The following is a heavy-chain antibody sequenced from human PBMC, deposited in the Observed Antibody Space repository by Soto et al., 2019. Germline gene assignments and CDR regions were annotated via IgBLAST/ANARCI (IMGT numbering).Heavy chain of an antibody. CDR1: GYTFTSYY. CDR3: ARVYAMGRATYYGMDV. D-gene: IGHD2-8*01. J-gene: IGHJ6*02. V-gene: IGHV1-46*01. CDR2: INPSGGST. Sequence: QVQLVQSGAEVKKPGASVKVSCKASGYTFTSYYMHWVRQAPGQGLEWMGIINPSGGSTSYAQKFQGRVTMTRDTSTSTVYMELSSLRSEDTAVYYCARVYAMGRATYYGMDVWGQGTTVTVSS.